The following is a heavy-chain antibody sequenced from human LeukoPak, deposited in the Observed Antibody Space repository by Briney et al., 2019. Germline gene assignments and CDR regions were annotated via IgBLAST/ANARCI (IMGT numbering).Heavy chain of an antibody. Sequence: RGESLKISCKSSGYSFTSYWIGWVRQMPGKGLEWMGIIYPGDSDTRYSPSFQGQVTISADKSISTAYLQWSSLKASDTAMYYCARRFSSGYYYEGAYFDYWGQGTLVTVSS. D-gene: IGHD3-22*01. CDR1: GYSFTSYW. J-gene: IGHJ4*02. CDR2: IYPGDSDT. V-gene: IGHV5-51*01. CDR3: ARRFSSGYYYEGAYFDY.